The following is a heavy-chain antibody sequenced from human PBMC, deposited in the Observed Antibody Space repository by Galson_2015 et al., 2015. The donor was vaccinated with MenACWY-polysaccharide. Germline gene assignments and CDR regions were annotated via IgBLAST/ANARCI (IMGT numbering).Heavy chain of an antibody. D-gene: IGHD2-2*01. CDR3: ARDYCDRTTCLPGFDY. V-gene: IGHV3-30-3*01. CDR1: GFTFSSYA. Sequence: SLRLSCAGSGFTFSSYAMHWVRQAPGKGLEWVAVISYDGTNKYYEDSVKGRFTISRDNSKKTLSLQMSGLRLEDSAIFYCARDYCDRTTCLPGFDYWGQGTLVTASS. J-gene: IGHJ4*02. CDR2: ISYDGTNK.